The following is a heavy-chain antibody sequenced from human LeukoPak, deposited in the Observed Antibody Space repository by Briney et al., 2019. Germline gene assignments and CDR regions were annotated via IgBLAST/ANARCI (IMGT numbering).Heavy chain of an antibody. CDR3: ARTTGATVDY. CDR1: GYTFTAYY. J-gene: IGHJ4*02. V-gene: IGHV1-2*06. CDR2: MNPNSGGT. D-gene: IGHD1-1*01. Sequence: ASVKVSCKASGYTFTAYYMHWVRQAPGQGREWMGRMNPNSGGTNYAQKFQGRVTMTRDTSISTAYMELSRLRSDDTAVYYCARTTGATVDYWGQGTLVTVSS.